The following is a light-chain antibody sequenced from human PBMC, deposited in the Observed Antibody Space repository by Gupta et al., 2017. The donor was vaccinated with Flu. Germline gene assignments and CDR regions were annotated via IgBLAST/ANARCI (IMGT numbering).Light chain of an antibody. CDR3: RSYRSSSTSCV. CDR2: GVN. J-gene: IGLJ1*01. Sequence: QSVTPQPASLSGSAGPSTPTCCTDTTSDVGANHYVSWYQQHPGKAPKVMIYGVNNRPSGVSDRFSGSKSGNTASLTITGLQAEDEADYYCRSYRSSSTSCVFGTGTKVTVL. CDR1: TSDVGANHY. V-gene: IGLV2-14*01.